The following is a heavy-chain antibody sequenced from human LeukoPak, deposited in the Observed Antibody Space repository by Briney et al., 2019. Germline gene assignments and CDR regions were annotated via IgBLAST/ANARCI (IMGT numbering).Heavy chain of an antibody. J-gene: IGHJ4*02. CDR3: AREYSSGWEYYFDY. CDR2: IYSGGST. D-gene: IGHD6-19*01. CDR1: GFTVSSKY. V-gene: IGHV3-53*01. Sequence: GGSLRLSCAASGFTVSSKYMSWVRQAPGKGLEWVSVIYSGGSTYYADSVKGRFTISRDNSKNTLYLQMNSLRAEDTAVYYCAREYSSGWEYYFDYWGQGTLVTVSS.